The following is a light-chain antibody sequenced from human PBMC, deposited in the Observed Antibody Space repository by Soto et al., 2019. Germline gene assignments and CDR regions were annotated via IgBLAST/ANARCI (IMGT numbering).Light chain of an antibody. CDR2: GAS. Sequence: IVLTQSPGTLSLSPGERATLSCRAIQSVSSSYLAWYQQKPGQAPRLLIFGASSRAIGIPERFSGSGSGTEFTLSISRLEPEDFAVYYCQKYGGSPPWTFGRGTKVDI. CDR3: QKYGGSPPWT. CDR1: QSVSSSY. J-gene: IGKJ1*01. V-gene: IGKV3-20*01.